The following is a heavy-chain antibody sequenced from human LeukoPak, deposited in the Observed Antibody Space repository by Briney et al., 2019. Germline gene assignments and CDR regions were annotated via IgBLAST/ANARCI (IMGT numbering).Heavy chain of an antibody. D-gene: IGHD3-3*01. CDR3: ARGNAITIFGVVTSANDAFDI. J-gene: IGHJ3*02. CDR2: MNIDGSEK. CDR1: GFTFSNYW. V-gene: IGHV3-7*01. Sequence: GGSLRLSCAASGFTFSNYWMGWVRQAPGKRPEWVANMNIDGSEKYYADSVKGRFTISRDNARNSVYLQMNSLRVEDTAVYYCARGNAITIFGVVTSANDAFDIWGQGTMVTVSS.